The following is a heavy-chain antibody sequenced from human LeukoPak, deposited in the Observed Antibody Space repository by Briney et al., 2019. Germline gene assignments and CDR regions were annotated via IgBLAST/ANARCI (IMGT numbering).Heavy chain of an antibody. J-gene: IGHJ3*02. Sequence: SETLSLTCVVSGYSISSGYHWGWIRQPPGKGLEWIGSMSHGGGTYYNPSLKSRGTISVDTSKNQFSVKLRSVTAADTAVYYCARAGEVGARLVGAFDIWGQGTMVTVSS. CDR2: MSHGGGT. D-gene: IGHD1-26*01. CDR3: ARAGEVGARLVGAFDI. CDR1: GYSISSGYH. V-gene: IGHV4-38-2*01.